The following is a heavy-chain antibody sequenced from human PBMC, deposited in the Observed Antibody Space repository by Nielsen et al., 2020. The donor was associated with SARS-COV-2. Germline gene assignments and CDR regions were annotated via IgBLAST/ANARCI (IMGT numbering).Heavy chain of an antibody. D-gene: IGHD1-26*01. J-gene: IGHJ4*02. Sequence: ASVKVSCKASGYTFTSYYMHWVRQAPGQGLEWMGIINPSGGSTSYAQKFQGRVTMTRDTSTSTVYMELSSLRSGDTAVYYCARGGVPPYRVGAQDYWGQGTLVTVSS. CDR3: ARGGVPPYRVGAQDY. V-gene: IGHV1-46*01. CDR2: INPSGGST. CDR1: GYTFTSYY.